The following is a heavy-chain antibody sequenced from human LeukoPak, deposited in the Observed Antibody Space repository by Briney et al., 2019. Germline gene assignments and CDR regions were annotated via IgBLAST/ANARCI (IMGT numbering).Heavy chain of an antibody. V-gene: IGHV1-2*02. CDR2: INPNSGGT. D-gene: IGHD4-17*01. Sequence: GASVKVSCKASGYTFTGYYMHWVRQAPGQGLEWMGWINPNSGGTNYAQKFQGRVTMTRDTSISTAYMELSRLRSDDTAVYYCARDRSPYGDCLQAGAFDIWGQGTMVTVSS. J-gene: IGHJ3*02. CDR3: ARDRSPYGDCLQAGAFDI. CDR1: GYTFTGYY.